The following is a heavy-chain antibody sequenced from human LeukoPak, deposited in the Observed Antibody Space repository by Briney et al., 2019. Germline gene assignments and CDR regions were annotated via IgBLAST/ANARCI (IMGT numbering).Heavy chain of an antibody. V-gene: IGHV4-38-2*02. CDR1: GYFLSSGFY. J-gene: IGHJ4*02. Sequence: SETLSLTCNVSGYFLSSGFYWGWIRQPPGKGLEWIAIVYQSGTTIYNPSLKSRVTMSMDTSMNHYSLKLRSVTAADTAVYYCARTLSDSSPVATWGQGTLVTVSS. CDR2: VYQSGTT. D-gene: IGHD3-22*01. CDR3: ARTLSDSSPVAT.